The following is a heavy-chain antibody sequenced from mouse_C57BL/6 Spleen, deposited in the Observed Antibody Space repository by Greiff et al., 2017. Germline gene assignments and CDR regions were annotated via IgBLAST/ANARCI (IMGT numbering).Heavy chain of an antibody. Sequence: QVQLQQPGAELVKPGASVKLSCKASGYTFTSYWMHWVKQRPGQGLEWIGMIHPNSGSTNYNEKFKSKATLTVEKSSSTAYMQLSSLTSEDSAVYYCAPDGSSDRYFDVWGTGTTVTVSS. J-gene: IGHJ1*03. CDR2: IHPNSGST. CDR3: APDGSSDRYFDV. CDR1: GYTFTSYW. V-gene: IGHV1-64*01. D-gene: IGHD1-1*01.